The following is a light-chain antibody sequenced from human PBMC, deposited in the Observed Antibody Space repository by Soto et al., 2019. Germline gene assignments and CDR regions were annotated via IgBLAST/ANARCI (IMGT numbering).Light chain of an antibody. J-gene: IGKJ5*01. V-gene: IGKV3-15*01. Sequence: EVVMTQSPATLSVSPEERATLSCRVSQTVSRNLAWYQQRPGQAPRLLIYDISNRATGVPARFSGSGSETEFTLTIRSLQSEDFAVYFCQQYNNWPSFGQGTRLEIK. CDR1: QTVSRN. CDR3: QQYNNWPS. CDR2: DIS.